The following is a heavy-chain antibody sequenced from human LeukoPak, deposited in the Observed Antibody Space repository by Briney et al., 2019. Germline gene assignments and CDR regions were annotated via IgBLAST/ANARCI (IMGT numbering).Heavy chain of an antibody. J-gene: IGHJ4*02. V-gene: IGHV3-73*01. CDR1: GLTFSGSG. CDR2: IGRQGDSDAT. D-gene: IGHD3-9*01. CDR3: AGDYNFLTGLNY. Sequence: QAGGSLRLSCAASGLTFSGSGIHWVCQASGKGLEWLGRIGRQGDSDATRYAASLKGKFTISRVDSRNTAYLQMNSLKTEDTAVYYCAGDYNFLTGLNYWGQGTLVTVSS.